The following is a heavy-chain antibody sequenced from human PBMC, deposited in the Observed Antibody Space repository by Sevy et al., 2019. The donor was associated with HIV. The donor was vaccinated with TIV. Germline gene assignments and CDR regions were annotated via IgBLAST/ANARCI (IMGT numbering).Heavy chain of an antibody. V-gene: IGHV3-9*01. D-gene: IGHD3-22*01. CDR3: AKDMSDSSGYPYYFDY. J-gene: IGHJ4*02. CDR1: GFTFDDYA. Sequence: GGSLRLSCAASGFTFDDYAMHWVRQAPGKGLEWVSGISWNSGSIGYADSVKGRFTISRDNAKNSLYLQMNSLRADDTALYYCAKDMSDSSGYPYYFDYWGQGTLVTVSS. CDR2: ISWNSGSI.